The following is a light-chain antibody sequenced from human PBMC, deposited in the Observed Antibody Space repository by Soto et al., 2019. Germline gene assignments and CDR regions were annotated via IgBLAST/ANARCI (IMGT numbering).Light chain of an antibody. V-gene: IGLV1-51*02. J-gene: IGLJ2*01. Sequence: QSVLTQPPSVSAALGQRVTISCSGSSSNIGNKYLSWYQQLPGSAPKLLIYESNKRPSGIPDRFSGSKSGTSATLDITGLQTGDEADYYCGTWDSSLNGGVFGGGTQLTVL. CDR2: ESN. CDR3: GTWDSSLNGGV. CDR1: SSNIGNKY.